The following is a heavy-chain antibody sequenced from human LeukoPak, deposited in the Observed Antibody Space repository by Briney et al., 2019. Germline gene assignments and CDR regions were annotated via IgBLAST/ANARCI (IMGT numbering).Heavy chain of an antibody. Sequence: GGSLRLSCAASGFTFTNAWMNWVRQAPGKGLEWVANIKQDGSEKYYVDSVKGRFTISRDNAKNSLYLQMNSLRAEDTAVYYCARGDIAAAGTRFDYWGQGTLVTVSS. CDR3: ARGDIAAAGTRFDY. CDR2: IKQDGSEK. D-gene: IGHD6-13*01. J-gene: IGHJ4*02. V-gene: IGHV3-7*04. CDR1: GFTFTNAW.